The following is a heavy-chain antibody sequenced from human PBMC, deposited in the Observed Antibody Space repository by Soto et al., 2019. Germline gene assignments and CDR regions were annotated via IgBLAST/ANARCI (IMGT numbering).Heavy chain of an antibody. J-gene: IGHJ4*02. CDR1: GYTFNNYG. V-gene: IGHV1-18*01. CDR3: AKDDARSPGKIDD. Sequence: ASVKVSCKASGYTFNNYGFSWLRQAPGQGLEWMGWISADDDKTGYLQKFQGRVTMTTDRSTSTVFMELTSLRSDDTAVYFCAKDDARSPGKIDDWGQGTLVTVSS. CDR2: ISADDDKT.